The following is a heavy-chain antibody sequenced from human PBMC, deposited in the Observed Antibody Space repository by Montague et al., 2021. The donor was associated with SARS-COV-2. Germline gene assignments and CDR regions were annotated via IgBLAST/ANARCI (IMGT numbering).Heavy chain of an antibody. CDR3: ARPLVRGVPKAFDI. Sequence: SETLSLTCTVSGGSITRNYYWGWIRQPPLKGLEWVGNIYYSGTTXXNPXXXSRVTISVDASKNQFSLNLTSVTAADTAVYYCARPLVRGVPKAFDIWGQGALVIVSS. CDR2: IYYSGTT. CDR1: GGSITRNYY. J-gene: IGHJ3*02. V-gene: IGHV4-39*01. D-gene: IGHD3-10*01.